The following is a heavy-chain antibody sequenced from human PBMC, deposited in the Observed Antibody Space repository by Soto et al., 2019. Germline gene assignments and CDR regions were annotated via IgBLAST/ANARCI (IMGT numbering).Heavy chain of an antibody. CDR3: AHRVLRTVFGLVTTTAIYFDF. V-gene: IGHV2-5*02. J-gene: IGHJ4*02. CDR2: TYWDDDK. D-gene: IGHD3-3*01. Sequence: QITLNESGPTPVKPRQTLTMTCTFSGFSLTTSGVGVGWIRQSPGKAPERLALTYWDDDKRYRPSPKSRLTITKDTSKNQVVLQMADLDPADTATYYCAHRVLRTVFGLVTTTAIYFDFWGQGTPVAVSS. CDR1: GFSLTTSGVG.